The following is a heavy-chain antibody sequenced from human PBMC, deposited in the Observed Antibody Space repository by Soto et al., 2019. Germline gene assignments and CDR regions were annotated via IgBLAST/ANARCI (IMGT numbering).Heavy chain of an antibody. CDR2: ISYDGSNK. J-gene: IGHJ4*02. Sequence: GGSLRLSCAASGFTFSSYAMHWVRQAPGKGLEWVAVISYDGSNKYYADSVKGRFTISRDNSKSTLYLQMNSLRAEDTAVYYCARELPYYYDSSGYYVWYFDYWGQGTLVTVSS. CDR1: GFTFSSYA. D-gene: IGHD3-22*01. CDR3: ARELPYYYDSSGYYVWYFDY. V-gene: IGHV3-30-3*01.